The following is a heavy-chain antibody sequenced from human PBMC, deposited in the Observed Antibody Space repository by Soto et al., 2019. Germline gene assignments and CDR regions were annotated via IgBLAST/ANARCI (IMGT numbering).Heavy chain of an antibody. D-gene: IGHD3-3*01. J-gene: IGHJ5*02. Sequence: SETLSLTCTVSGGSISSYYWSWIRQPPGKGLEWIGYIYYSGSTNYNPSLKSRVTISVDTSKNQFSLKLSSVTAADTAVYYCARTPIKYDFWSGYFDPWGQGTLVTVSS. CDR1: GGSISSYY. CDR2: IYYSGST. CDR3: ARTPIKYDFWSGYFDP. V-gene: IGHV4-59*08.